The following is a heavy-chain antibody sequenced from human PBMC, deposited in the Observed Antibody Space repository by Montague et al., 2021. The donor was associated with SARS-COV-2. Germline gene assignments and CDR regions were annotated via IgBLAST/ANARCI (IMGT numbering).Heavy chain of an antibody. CDR3: AAQADYYYYSLDV. CDR1: GGSISNSY. CDR2: IFYNASD. Sequence: SETLSLTCAVSGGSISNSYWSSLVRHPPRKLLGIAGIFYNASDTNYHSLQRRVTILVVTTKNHSSLQQRSFTAAATAADYCAAQADYYYYSLDVWGQGTTATVS. V-gene: IGHV4-59*08. J-gene: IGHJ6*02.